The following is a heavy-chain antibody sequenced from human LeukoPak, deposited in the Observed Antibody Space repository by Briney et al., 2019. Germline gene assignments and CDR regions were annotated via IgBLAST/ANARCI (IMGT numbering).Heavy chain of an antibody. CDR3: AKEGTAQISTWYDY. CDR1: GFTFSNYG. Sequence: GRSLRLSCATSGFTFSNYGMHRVRQAPGKGLEWVAVVSYEGKSQYYADSVRGRFTISRDNSKNTLYLQMNSLRGEDAAVYYCAKEGTAQISTWYDYWGQGTLVTVSS. V-gene: IGHV3-30*18. CDR2: VSYEGKSQ. J-gene: IGHJ4*02. D-gene: IGHD6-13*01.